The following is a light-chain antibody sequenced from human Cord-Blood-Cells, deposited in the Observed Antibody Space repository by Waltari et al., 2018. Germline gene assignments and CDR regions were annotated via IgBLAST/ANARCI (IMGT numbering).Light chain of an antibody. CDR3: QQYNSYSRT. J-gene: IGKJ1*01. CDR1: QSISSW. CDR2: KAS. V-gene: IGKV1-5*03. Sequence: DIQMTQSPSTLSASVGDRVTITCRASQSISSWLAWYQQKPGKAPKLLIYKASSLESGVPSRFGGSGSGTEFTLTISSLQPDDFATYYGQQYNSYSRTFGQGTKVEIK.